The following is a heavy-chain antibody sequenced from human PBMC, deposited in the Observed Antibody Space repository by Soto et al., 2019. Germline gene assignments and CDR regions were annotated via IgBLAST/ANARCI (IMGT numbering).Heavy chain of an antibody. CDR1: VGTFSSYT. J-gene: IGHJ4*02. D-gene: IGHD3-10*01. CDR2: IIPILGIA. V-gene: IGHV1-69*02. CDR3: ARSSVRGVIITGGDY. Sequence: QVQLVQSGAEVKKPGSSVKVSCKASVGTFSSYTISWVRQAPGQGLEGMGRIIPILGIANYAQKFQGRVTITADKSTSTAYMELSSLRSEDTAVYYCARSSVRGVIITGGDYWGQGTLVTVSS.